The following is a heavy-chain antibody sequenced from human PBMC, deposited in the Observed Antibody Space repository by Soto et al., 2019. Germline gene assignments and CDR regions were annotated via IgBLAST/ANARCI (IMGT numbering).Heavy chain of an antibody. V-gene: IGHV1-18*01. CDR2: ISAYNGNT. CDR1: GYTFTSYG. CDR3: ARVPRVRGFWSGYSI. D-gene: IGHD3-3*01. Sequence: ASVKVSCKASGYTFTSYGISWVRQAPGQGLEWMGWISAYNGNTNYAQKLQGRVTMTTDTSTSTAYMELRSLRSDDTAVYYCARVPRVRGFWSGYSIWGQGTLVTVSS. J-gene: IGHJ4*02.